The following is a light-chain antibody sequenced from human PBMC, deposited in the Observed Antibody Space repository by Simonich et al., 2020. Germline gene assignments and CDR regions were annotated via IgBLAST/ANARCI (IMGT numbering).Light chain of an antibody. CDR1: QSVLYSSNNKKY. V-gene: IGKV4-1*01. J-gene: IGKJ4*01. CDR2: WAS. Sequence: DIVMTQSPDALAVSLGERATLNCKSSQSVLYSSNNKKYLAWYQQKPGQPPQLLIYWASSRESGVPDRFSGSGSGTDFTLTISSLQAEDVAVYYCQQYYSTPLTFGGGTKVEIK. CDR3: QQYYSTPLT.